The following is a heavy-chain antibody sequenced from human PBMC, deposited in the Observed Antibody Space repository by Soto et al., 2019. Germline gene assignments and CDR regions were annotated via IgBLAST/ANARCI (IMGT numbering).Heavy chain of an antibody. CDR3: PKHTWGYNYFDF. Sequence: GGSLRLSCAASGFIFSSYAMSWVRQAPGKGLERVATISGSGTQTDYADSVKGRFTISRDNSKNTLYLQMNSLSAEDTAVYYCPKHTWGYNYFDFWGQGTLVTVSS. D-gene: IGHD3-16*01. CDR2: ISGSGTQT. J-gene: IGHJ4*02. V-gene: IGHV3-23*01. CDR1: GFIFSSYA.